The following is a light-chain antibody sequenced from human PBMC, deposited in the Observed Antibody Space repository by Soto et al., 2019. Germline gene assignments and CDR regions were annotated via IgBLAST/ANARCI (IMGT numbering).Light chain of an antibody. J-gene: IGLJ1*01. CDR1: SSDVGGYNY. CDR2: DVS. Sequence: QSALTQPRSVSGSPGQSVTISCTGTSSDVGGYNYVSWYQQHPGKAPKLMIYDVSKRPSGVPDRFSGSKSGNTASLTISGLQAEDEADYYCGSYTSSSSRVFGTGTKLTVL. V-gene: IGLV2-11*01. CDR3: GSYTSSSSRV.